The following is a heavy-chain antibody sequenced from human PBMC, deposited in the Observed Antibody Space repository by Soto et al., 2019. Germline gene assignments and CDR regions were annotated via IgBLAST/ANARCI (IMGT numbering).Heavy chain of an antibody. V-gene: IGHV1-8*01. Sequence: QVQLVQSGAEVKKPGASVKVSCKASGYTFTSYDINWVRQATGQGLEWMGWMNPNSGNTGYAQKFQGRVTMTRNTSRSTGYMELSSLRSEDTAVYYCARPGVGYYGAGSYTFDIWGHGTMVTVSS. CDR1: GYTFTSYD. J-gene: IGHJ3*02. D-gene: IGHD3-10*01. CDR3: ARPGVGYYGAGSYTFDI. CDR2: MNPNSGNT.